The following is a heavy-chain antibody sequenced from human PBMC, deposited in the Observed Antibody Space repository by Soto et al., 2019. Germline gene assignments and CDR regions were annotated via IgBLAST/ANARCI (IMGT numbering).Heavy chain of an antibody. CDR2: IIPILGIA. CDR1: GGTFSSYT. D-gene: IGHD4-17*01. CDR3: ARGAKATVTPDAFDI. V-gene: IGHV1-69*02. J-gene: IGHJ3*02. Sequence: GASVKVSCKASGGTFSSYTISWVRQAPGQGLEWKGRIIPILGIANYAQKFQGRVTITADKSTSTAYMELSSLRSEDTAVYYCARGAKATVTPDAFDIWGQGTMVTVSS.